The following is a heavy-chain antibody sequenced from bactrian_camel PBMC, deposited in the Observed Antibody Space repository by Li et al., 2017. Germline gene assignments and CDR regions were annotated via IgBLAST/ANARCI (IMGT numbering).Heavy chain of an antibody. D-gene: IGHD3*01. J-gene: IGHJ7*01. CDR2: IDKRGEES. V-gene: IGHV3S40*01. Sequence: VQLVESGGGLVQPGDSLRLSCAVSGFTSSRAYMSWVRQAPGKGLEWVSSIDKRGEESHYTDSVKGRFTITRDNAENTVDLQMNSLNPEDTAVYYCVSQGPYYAMDYWGEGTQVTVS. CDR1: GFTSSRAY.